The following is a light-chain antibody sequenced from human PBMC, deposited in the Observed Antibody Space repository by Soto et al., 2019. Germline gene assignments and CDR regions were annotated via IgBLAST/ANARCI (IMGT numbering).Light chain of an antibody. CDR3: SSFTSGTSRYV. CDR1: RSDVGGFNY. CDR2: EVN. Sequence: QSALTQPASVSGSPGQSVTISCTGTRSDVGGFNYVSWYQQHPGKAPKLVIFEVNNRPSGISNRFFGSKSDNTASLTISGLQAEDDADYYCSSFTSGTSRYVFGTGTKLTVL. V-gene: IGLV2-14*01. J-gene: IGLJ1*01.